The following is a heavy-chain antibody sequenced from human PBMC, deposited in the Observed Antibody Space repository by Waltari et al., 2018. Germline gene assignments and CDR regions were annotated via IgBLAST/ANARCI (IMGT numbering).Heavy chain of an antibody. CDR3: ASLLGYCSSTSCYGHDAFDI. J-gene: IGHJ3*02. Sequence: QVQLVQSGAEVKKPGASVKVSCKASGYTFTGYYMHWVRQAPGQGLEGMGWINPNRGGTNYAQKFQGRVTMTRDTSISTAYMELSGLRSDDTAVYYCASLLGYCSSTSCYGHDAFDIWGQGTMVTVSS. CDR1: GYTFTGYY. D-gene: IGHD2-2*01. V-gene: IGHV1-2*02. CDR2: INPNRGGT.